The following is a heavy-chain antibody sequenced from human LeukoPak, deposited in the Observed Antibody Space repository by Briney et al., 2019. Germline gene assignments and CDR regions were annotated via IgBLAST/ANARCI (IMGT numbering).Heavy chain of an antibody. Sequence: RSGGSLRLSCAASGFTFSSYAMNWVRQAPGKGLEWVSYISSTGGTIYYADSMKGRFTISRDNAKNSLYLQMNSLRAEDTAVYYCARDRKIEYSPFDPWGQGTLVTVSS. D-gene: IGHD2/OR15-2a*01. CDR3: ARDRKIEYSPFDP. J-gene: IGHJ5*02. CDR1: GFTFSSYA. CDR2: ISSTGGTI. V-gene: IGHV3-48*04.